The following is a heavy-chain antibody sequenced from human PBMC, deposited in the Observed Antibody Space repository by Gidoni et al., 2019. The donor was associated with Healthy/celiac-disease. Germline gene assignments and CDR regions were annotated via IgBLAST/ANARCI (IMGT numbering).Heavy chain of an antibody. Sequence: EVQLVESGGGLVQPGGSLRLSCAASGFTFSDHYMDWVRQAPGKGLEWVGRTRNKANSYTTEYAASVKGRFTISRDDSKNSLYLQMNSLKTEDTAVYYCARVRFSSGWFLDYWAREPWSPSPQ. CDR3: ARVRFSSGWFLDY. CDR2: TRNKANSYTT. V-gene: IGHV3-72*01. CDR1: GFTFSDHY. J-gene: IGHJ4*02. D-gene: IGHD6-19*01.